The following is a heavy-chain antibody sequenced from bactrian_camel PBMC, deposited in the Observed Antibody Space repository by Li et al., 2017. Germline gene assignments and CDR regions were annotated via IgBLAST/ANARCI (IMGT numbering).Heavy chain of an antibody. CDR3: AADFYNLQLARSYTY. J-gene: IGHJ4*01. V-gene: IGHV3S55*01. Sequence: HVQLVESGGGSVQTGGSLTVSCKASGFRYNSYAMAWFRQRPGQEREGVAAIDRAGSSTYTYAVMGRFTISKDNVQNTLYLQMNDLKPEDTAVYYCAADFYNLQLARSYTYWGQGTQVTVS. CDR2: IDRAGSS. CDR1: GFRYNSYA. D-gene: IGHD1*01.